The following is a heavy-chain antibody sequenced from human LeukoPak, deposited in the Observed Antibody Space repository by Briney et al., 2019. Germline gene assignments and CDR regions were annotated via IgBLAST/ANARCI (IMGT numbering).Heavy chain of an antibody. CDR3: AREGGSGSYYITYNWFDP. D-gene: IGHD3-10*01. Sequence: PSETLSLTCTVSGGSISSSSYYWGWIRQPAGKGLEWIGRIYTSGSTNYNPSLKSRVTISVDTSKNQFSLKLSSVTAADTAVYYCAREGGSGSYYITYNWFDPWGQGTRVTVSS. CDR2: IYTSGST. J-gene: IGHJ5*02. CDR1: GGSISSSSYY. V-gene: IGHV4-61*02.